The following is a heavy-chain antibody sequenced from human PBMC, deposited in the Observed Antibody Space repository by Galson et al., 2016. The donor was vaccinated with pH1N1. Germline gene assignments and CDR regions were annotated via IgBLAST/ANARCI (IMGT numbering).Heavy chain of an antibody. D-gene: IGHD3-10*01. CDR2: INPNSGDT. CDR1: GYSFIVHY. Sequence: SVKVSCKASGYSFIVHYMHWVRQAPGHGLEWMGWINPNSGDTKYAQNFQGRVTLTRDTSINTAYTELSSLTSDDTAVYYCATGSGNSWFDPWGQGTLVTVSS. CDR3: ATGSGNSWFDP. J-gene: IGHJ5*02. V-gene: IGHV1-2*02.